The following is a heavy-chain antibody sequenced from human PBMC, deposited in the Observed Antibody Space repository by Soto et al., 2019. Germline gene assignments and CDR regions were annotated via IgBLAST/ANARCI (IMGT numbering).Heavy chain of an antibody. D-gene: IGHD5-12*01. J-gene: IGHJ4*02. Sequence: QVQLVQSGAEVKKPGSSVKVSCKASGGTFSSYTISWVRQAPGQGLEWMGRIIPILGIANYAQKFQGRVTITADKSTSTAYMELSSPRSEDTAVYYCASGDGYNSFRDWGQGTLVTVSS. V-gene: IGHV1-69*02. CDR1: GGTFSSYT. CDR3: ASGDGYNSFRD. CDR2: IIPILGIA.